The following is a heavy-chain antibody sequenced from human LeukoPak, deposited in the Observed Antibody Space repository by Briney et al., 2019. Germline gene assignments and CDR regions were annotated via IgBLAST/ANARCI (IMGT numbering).Heavy chain of an antibody. D-gene: IGHD6-19*01. CDR3: ARGRGGWSYFDY. CDR1: GGSISSYY. J-gene: IGHJ4*02. V-gene: IGHV4-59*01. CDR2: IYYSGST. Sequence: SETLSLTCTVSGGSISSYYWSWIRQPPGKGLEWVGYIYYSGSTNYNPSLKSRVTISVDTSKNQFSLKLSSVTAADPAVYYCARGRGGWSYFDYWGQGTLVTVSS.